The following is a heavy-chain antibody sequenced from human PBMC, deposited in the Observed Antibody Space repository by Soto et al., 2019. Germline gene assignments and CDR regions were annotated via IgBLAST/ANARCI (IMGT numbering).Heavy chain of an antibody. J-gene: IGHJ4*02. CDR1: GFTFSDYY. V-gene: IGHV3-11*01. D-gene: IGHD6-13*01. CDR2: ISNSGSTT. CDR3: ARLYISSWYIL. Sequence: QVQVVESGGGLVQPGGSLTLSCAASGFTFSDYYMAWIRQAPGKGLQWVTYISNSGSTTYYADSVKGRFTVSRDNTENSLYLHMSSLRAEDTAMYFCARLYISSWYILWGQRTLVTVSS.